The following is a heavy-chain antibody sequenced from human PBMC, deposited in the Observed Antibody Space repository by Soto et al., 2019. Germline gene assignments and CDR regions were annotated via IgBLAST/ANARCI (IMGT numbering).Heavy chain of an antibody. CDR1: GGSFSGYY. Sequence: PSETLSLTCAVYGGSFSGYYWTWIRQPPGKGLEWIGEINHSGSTNYNPSLKSRVTISVDTSKNQFSLILSSVTAADTAVYYCARMKLEWLLGAYGMDVWGQGTTVTVAS. CDR3: ARMKLEWLLGAYGMDV. CDR2: INHSGST. J-gene: IGHJ6*02. D-gene: IGHD3-3*01. V-gene: IGHV4-34*01.